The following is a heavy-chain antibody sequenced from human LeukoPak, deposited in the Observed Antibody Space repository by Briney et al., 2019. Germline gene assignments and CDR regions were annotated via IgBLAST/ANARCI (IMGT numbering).Heavy chain of an antibody. CDR2: ITGSGGNT. V-gene: IGHV3-23*01. CDR1: GFTFSNYA. CDR3: AKWGDYDVLTGYYVSDY. J-gene: IGHJ4*02. D-gene: IGHD3-9*01. Sequence: GGSLRLSCAASGFTFSNYAMSWVRQAPGKGLEWVSAITGSGGNTYYADSVKGRFTISRDNSKNTVFLQMNSLKAEDTAVYYCAKWGDYDVLTGYYVSDYWGQGTLVTVSS.